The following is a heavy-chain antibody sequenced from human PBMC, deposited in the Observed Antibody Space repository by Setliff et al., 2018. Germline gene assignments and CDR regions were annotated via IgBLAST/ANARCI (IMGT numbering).Heavy chain of an antibody. V-gene: IGHV1-18*01. D-gene: IGHD2-2*01. CDR2: ISA. CDR3: ARGPLDFVVAPPAAKFDF. Sequence: GASVKVSCKASGYTFTSFGINWVRQAPGQGLEWMGWISAYAQKFQGRVTMTTDTPTSTAYMEMRSPRSDDTAVYYCARGPLDFVVAPPAAKFDFWGQGTLVTVSS. J-gene: IGHJ4*02. CDR1: GYTFTSFG.